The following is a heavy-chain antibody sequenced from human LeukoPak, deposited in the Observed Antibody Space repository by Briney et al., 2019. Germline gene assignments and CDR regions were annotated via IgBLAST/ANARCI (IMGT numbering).Heavy chain of an antibody. CDR1: GGSISSYF. D-gene: IGHD3-3*01. J-gene: IGHJ4*02. V-gene: IGHV4-4*07. Sequence: PSETLSLTCTVSGGSISSYFWSWIRQPAGKGLEWIGRIYTSGSTNYNPSLKSRVTMSADKSTNQFSLKLSSVTAADTAVYYCARDRFGDLNYFDYWGQGTLVTVSS. CDR2: IYTSGST. CDR3: ARDRFGDLNYFDY.